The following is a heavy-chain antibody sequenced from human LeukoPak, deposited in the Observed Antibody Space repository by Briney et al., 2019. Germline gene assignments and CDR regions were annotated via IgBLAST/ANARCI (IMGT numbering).Heavy chain of an antibody. V-gene: IGHV3-30*04. D-gene: IGHD6-19*01. CDR1: GFTFSSYA. CDR2: ISYDGSNK. CDR3: AKRVAVAGTGFAFDI. Sequence: GGSLRLSCAASGFTFSSYAMHWVRQAPGKGLEWVAVISYDGSNKYYADSVKGRFTISRDNSKNTLYLQMNSLRAEDTAVYYCAKRVAVAGTGFAFDIWGQGTMVTVSS. J-gene: IGHJ3*02.